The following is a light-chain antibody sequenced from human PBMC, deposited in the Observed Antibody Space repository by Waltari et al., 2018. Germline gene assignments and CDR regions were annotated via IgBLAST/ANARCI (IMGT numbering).Light chain of an antibody. J-gene: IGLJ2*01. CDR3: SSYTTSYTVI. V-gene: IGLV2-14*01. CDR2: DVR. CDR1: SSDVSGYNY. Sequence: QSALTQPASVSGSPGQSITISCTATSSDVSGYNYVSWYQQHPGKAPKLMIYDVRKRPSGVSNRFSGSKSGYTASLTISGLQAEDEADYYCSSYTTSYTVIFGGGTKLTVL.